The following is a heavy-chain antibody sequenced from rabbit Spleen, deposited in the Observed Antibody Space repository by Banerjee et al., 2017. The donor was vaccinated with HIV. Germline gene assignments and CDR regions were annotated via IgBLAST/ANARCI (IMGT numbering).Heavy chain of an antibody. CDR1: AFDFSSGG. J-gene: IGHJ6*01. CDR3: VRGASSSGYYSL. Sequence: QLKESGGGLVQPGGSLKLSCKASAFDFSSGGVSWVRQAPGKGLEWIGYIDPVFGSTNYASWVNGRFTISSHNAQNTLYLQLNSLTAADTATYFCVRGASSSGYYSLWGPGTLVTVS. V-gene: IGHV1S7*01. D-gene: IGHD1-1*01. CDR2: IDPVFGST.